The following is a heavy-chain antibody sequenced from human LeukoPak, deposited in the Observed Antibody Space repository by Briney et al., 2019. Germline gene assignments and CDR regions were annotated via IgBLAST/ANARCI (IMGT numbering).Heavy chain of an antibody. D-gene: IGHD2-15*01. J-gene: IGHJ4*02. CDR1: GXTFSTYN. Sequence: SLRXSCAASGXTFSTYNMNWVRQTPGKGLERISYISSSGSTVQYADSVKGRFTISRDNAKNSLFLQMHSLRAEDTAVYYCTRDIARWGQGTLVTVSS. CDR2: ISSSGSTV. CDR3: TRDIAR. V-gene: IGHV3-48*04.